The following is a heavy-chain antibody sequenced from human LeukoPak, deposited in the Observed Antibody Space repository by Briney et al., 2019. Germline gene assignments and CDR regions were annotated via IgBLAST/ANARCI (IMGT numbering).Heavy chain of an antibody. J-gene: IGHJ5*02. CDR2: INPSGGST. Sequence: ASVKVSCKASGYTFTNYYMHWVRQAPGQGLEWMGMINPSGGSTSYAQKFQGRVTMTRDMSTSTVYMELISLRSEDTAVYYCARDNSVGDTAWWFDPWGQGTLVTVSS. D-gene: IGHD1-26*01. CDR3: ARDNSVGDTAWWFDP. V-gene: IGHV1-46*01. CDR1: GYTFTNYY.